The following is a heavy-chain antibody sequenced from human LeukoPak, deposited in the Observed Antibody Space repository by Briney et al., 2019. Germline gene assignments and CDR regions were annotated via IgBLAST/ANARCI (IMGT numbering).Heavy chain of an antibody. CDR2: IGIRGDT. J-gene: IGHJ4*02. CDR1: GFTFIDYD. V-gene: IGHV3-13*01. D-gene: IGHD6-19*01. Sequence: GVPLRLSCTASGFTFIDYDKHWVRQVIGKGLEWVSAIGIRGDTHYSGSVKGRFTISRENAESSLYLQMNSLRAEDTAVYYCARGGIQVSGIDEFDYWGQGTLVTVSS. CDR3: ARGGIQVSGIDEFDY.